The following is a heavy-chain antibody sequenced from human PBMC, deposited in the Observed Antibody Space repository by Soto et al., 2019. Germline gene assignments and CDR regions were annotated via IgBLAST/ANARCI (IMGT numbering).Heavy chain of an antibody. J-gene: IGHJ5*02. CDR2: ISDRGGST. CDR1: GFTFGRYA. CDR3: AKRVEYSSSTHYIDP. V-gene: IGHV3-23*01. Sequence: PGGSLRLSCAASGFTFGRYAMSWVRQAPGKGLEWVSAISDRGGSTYYADSVKGRFTISRDNSKNTLYLQMNSLRAEDTAVYYCAKRVEYSSSTHYIDPWGQGTLVTVSS. D-gene: IGHD6-6*01.